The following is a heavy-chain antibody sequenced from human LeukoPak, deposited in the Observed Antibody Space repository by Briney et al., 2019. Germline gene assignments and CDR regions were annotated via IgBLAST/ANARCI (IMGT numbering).Heavy chain of an antibody. CDR1: GFTFSSYS. CDR3: ATIPGYSSGWYGGYDY. V-gene: IGHV3-21*01. D-gene: IGHD6-19*01. Sequence: PGGSLRLSCAASGFTFSSYSMNWVRQAPGKGLEWVSSISSSSSYIYYADSVKGRFTISRDNAKNSLYLQMNSLRAEDTAVCYCATIPGYSSGWYGGYDYWGQGTLVTVSS. J-gene: IGHJ4*02. CDR2: ISSSSSYI.